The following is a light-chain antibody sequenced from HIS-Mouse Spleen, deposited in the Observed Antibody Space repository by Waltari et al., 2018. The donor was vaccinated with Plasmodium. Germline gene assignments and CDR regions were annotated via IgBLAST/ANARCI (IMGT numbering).Light chain of an antibody. CDR1: KLGDKY. J-gene: IGLJ3*02. CDR2: QDS. CDR3: QAWDSSTAV. V-gene: IGLV3-1*01. Sequence: SYELTQPPSVSVSPGRTASITCSGDKLGDKYACWYQQKPGQSPVLINYQDSKRPSGRPERFSGSNSGNTATLTISGTQAMDEADYYCQAWDSSTAVFGGGTKLTVL.